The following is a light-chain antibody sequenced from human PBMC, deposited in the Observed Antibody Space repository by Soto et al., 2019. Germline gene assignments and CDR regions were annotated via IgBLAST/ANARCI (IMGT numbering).Light chain of an antibody. CDR2: AAS. V-gene: IGKV1-6*01. CDR1: QGIRND. Sequence: AIQMTQSPSSLSASVGDRVTITCRASQGIRNDLGWYQQKPGKAPKLLIYAASSLQSGVPSRFSGSGSGTDFTLTISSLQPEDFATYYCQQYDTYSMYTFGQGTKLEIK. CDR3: QQYDTYSMYT. J-gene: IGKJ2*01.